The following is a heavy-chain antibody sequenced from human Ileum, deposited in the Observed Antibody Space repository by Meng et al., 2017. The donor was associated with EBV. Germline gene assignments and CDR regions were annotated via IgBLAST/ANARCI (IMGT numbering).Heavy chain of an antibody. V-gene: IGHV1-2*06. CDR1: GYTFTGYY. J-gene: IGHJ4*02. D-gene: IGHD7-27*01. CDR3: VRANLGSADY. Sequence: QVLLVQSGAAVRNPRASVKVSCKASGYTFTGYYMHWLRQAPGQGLEWVGRITPSSGGTTYAQKFQGRVTMTRDTSISTAYMELSSLRSDDAAIYYCVRANLGSADYWGQGTPVTVS. CDR2: ITPSSGGT.